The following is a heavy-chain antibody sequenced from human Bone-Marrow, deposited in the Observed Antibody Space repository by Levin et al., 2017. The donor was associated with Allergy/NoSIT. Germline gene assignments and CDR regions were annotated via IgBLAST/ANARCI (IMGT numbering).Heavy chain of an antibody. CDR3: ARFPTMARVAAPY. D-gene: IGHD5-24*01. CDR1: GYSFSDFF. Sequence: PVASVKVSCKASGYSFSDFFLHWVRQAPGQGLEWMGRINPNSGRTNYARSFQGRVIMTTDTSISSAYMELSGLRPNDTAVYYCARFPTMARVAAPYWGQGTQVTVSS. J-gene: IGHJ4*02. V-gene: IGHV1-2*06. CDR2: INPNSGRT.